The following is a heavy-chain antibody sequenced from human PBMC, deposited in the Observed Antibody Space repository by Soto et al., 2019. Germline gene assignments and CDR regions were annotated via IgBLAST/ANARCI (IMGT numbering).Heavy chain of an antibody. Sequence: SETLSLTCAVYGGSFSGYYWSWIRQPPGKGLEWIGDIYYSGSTNYNPSLKSRVTISVDTSKNQFSLKLSSVTAADTAVYYCAREKYSSSWYQDWFDPWGQGTLVTVSS. V-gene: IGHV4-59*01. CDR1: GGSFSGYY. CDR3: AREKYSSSWYQDWFDP. CDR2: IYYSGST. J-gene: IGHJ5*02. D-gene: IGHD6-13*01.